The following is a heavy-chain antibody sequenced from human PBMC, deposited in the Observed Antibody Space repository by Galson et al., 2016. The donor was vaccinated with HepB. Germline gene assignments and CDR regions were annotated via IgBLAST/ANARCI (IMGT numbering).Heavy chain of an antibody. CDR1: GFALSGYL. J-gene: IGHJ5*02. CDR2: ILGDGSNE. Sequence: SLRLSCAASGFALSGYLMHWVRQAPGKGLEWVAVILGDGSNEYYADAVKGRFAISRDNSKNTLQLPMNSLGPDDTAVYYCARVARGGYKTADLWGQGTLVSVSS. D-gene: IGHD5-24*01. V-gene: IGHV3-30*09. CDR3: ARVARGGYKTADL.